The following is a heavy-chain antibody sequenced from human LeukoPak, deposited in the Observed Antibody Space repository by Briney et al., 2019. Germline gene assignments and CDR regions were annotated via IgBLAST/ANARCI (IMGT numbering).Heavy chain of an antibody. J-gene: IGHJ6*03. V-gene: IGHV4-34*01. CDR1: GGSFSGYY. Sequence: SETLSLTCAVYGGSFSGYYWSWIRQPPGKGLEWIGEINHSGSTSYNPSLKSRVTISVDTSKNQFSLKLSSVTAADTAVYYCARVSQGYSKTASNSYYYYYMDVWGKGTTVTVSS. CDR2: INHSGST. D-gene: IGHD2-15*01. CDR3: ARVSQGYSKTASNSYYYYYMDV.